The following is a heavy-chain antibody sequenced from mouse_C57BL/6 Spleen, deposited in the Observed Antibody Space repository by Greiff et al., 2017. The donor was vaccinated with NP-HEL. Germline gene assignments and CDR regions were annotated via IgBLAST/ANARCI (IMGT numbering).Heavy chain of an antibody. CDR2: IRNTANGYPT. CDR3: ARYFYDGYYEGYAMDY. CDR1: GFNFTDYY. Sequence: EVKLVESGGGFVQPGGSLSLSCAASGFNFTDYYMSWVRQPPGKALEWLGFIRNTANGYPTAYSASVTGRFTISRDNSQSILYLQMNALRAEDSATDYCARYFYDGYYEGYAMDYWGQGTSVTVSS. D-gene: IGHD2-3*01. J-gene: IGHJ4*01. V-gene: IGHV7-3*01.